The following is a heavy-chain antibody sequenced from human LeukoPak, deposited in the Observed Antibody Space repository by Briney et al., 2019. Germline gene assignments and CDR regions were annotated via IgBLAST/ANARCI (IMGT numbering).Heavy chain of an antibody. CDR3: ASEGYGGNSDAFDI. Sequence: GRSLRLSCAASGFTFNTYPLHWVRQAPGKGLEWVSYISSSGSAIYYADSVKGRFTISRDNAKNSLYLQMNSLRAEDTAVYYCASEGYGGNSDAFDIWGQGTMVTVS. J-gene: IGHJ3*02. CDR1: GFTFNTYP. D-gene: IGHD4-23*01. CDR2: ISSSGSAI. V-gene: IGHV3-48*03.